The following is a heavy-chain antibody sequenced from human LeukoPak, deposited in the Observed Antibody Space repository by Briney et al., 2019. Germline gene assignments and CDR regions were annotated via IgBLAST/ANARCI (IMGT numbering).Heavy chain of an antibody. D-gene: IGHD2-2*01. CDR1: GGSISSGDYY. CDR3: ARARDCSSTSCYAGFDP. J-gene: IGHJ5*02. V-gene: IGHV4-30-4*01. CDR2: IYYSGST. Sequence: SQTLSLTCTVSGGSISSGDYYWSWIRQPPGKGLEWIGYIYYSGSTYYNPSLKSRVTISVDTSKNQFSLKLSPVTAADTAVYYCARARDCSSTSCYAGFDPWGQGTLVTVSS.